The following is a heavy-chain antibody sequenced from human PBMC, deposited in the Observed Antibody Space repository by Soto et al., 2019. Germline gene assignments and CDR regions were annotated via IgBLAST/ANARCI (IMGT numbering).Heavy chain of an antibody. CDR3: ARGGVSTRTFDY. CDR2: IYPRDSDT. Sequence: PGEYLKISCKGSGSNVAGYWIACVRQMHWKGLELMGIIYPRDSDTRYRPSVQGQVTISADKSISSAYLQWSSLRASDTAMYYCARGGVSTRTFDYWGQGTSVTVSS. V-gene: IGHV5-51*01. CDR1: GSNVAGYW. J-gene: IGHJ4*02. D-gene: IGHD3-3*01.